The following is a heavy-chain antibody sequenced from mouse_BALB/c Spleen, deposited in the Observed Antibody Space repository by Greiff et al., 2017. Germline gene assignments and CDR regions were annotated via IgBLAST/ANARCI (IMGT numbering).Heavy chain of an antibody. CDR1: GFTFSSYA. Sequence: EVKVVESGGGLVKPGGSLKLSCAASGFTFSSYAMSWVRQTPEKRLEWVASISSGGSTYYPDSVKGRFTISRDNARNILYLQMSSLRSEDTAMYYCARGAPYYYGSSYTFFDYWGQGTTLTVSS. D-gene: IGHD1-1*01. J-gene: IGHJ2*01. CDR3: ARGAPYYYGSSYTFFDY. V-gene: IGHV5-6-5*01. CDR2: ISSGGST.